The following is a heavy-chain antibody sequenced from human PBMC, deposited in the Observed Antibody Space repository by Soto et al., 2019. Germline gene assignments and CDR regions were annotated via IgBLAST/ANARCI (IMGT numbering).Heavy chain of an antibody. D-gene: IGHD2-21*02. V-gene: IGHV1-69*13. Sequence: SVKVSCKASGGTFSSYAISWVRQAPGQGLEWMGGIIPIFGTANYAQKFQGRVTITADESTSTAYMELSSLRSEDTAVYYCARTSYCGGDCYWGHFDYWGQGTLVTVSS. CDR1: GGTFSSYA. CDR3: ARTSYCGGDCYWGHFDY. CDR2: IIPIFGTA. J-gene: IGHJ4*02.